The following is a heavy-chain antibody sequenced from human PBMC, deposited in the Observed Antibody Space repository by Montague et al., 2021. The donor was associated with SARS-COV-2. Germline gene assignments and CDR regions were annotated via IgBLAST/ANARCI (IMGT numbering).Heavy chain of an antibody. Sequence: SETLSLTCAVYGGSFSDYSWTWIRQPPGKGLEWIGEINHSGITNYNPSLKSRVSISVDMSKNQFSLKLSSVTAADTAVYYCARGAPTITMIVVVFTGAGWYFDLWGRGTLVTVSS. CDR2: INHSGIT. V-gene: IGHV4-34*01. CDR3: ARGAPTITMIVVVFTGAGWYFDL. CDR1: GGSFSDYS. D-gene: IGHD3-22*01. J-gene: IGHJ2*01.